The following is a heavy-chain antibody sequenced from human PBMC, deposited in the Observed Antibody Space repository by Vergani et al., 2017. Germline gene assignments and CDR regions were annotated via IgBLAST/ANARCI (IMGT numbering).Heavy chain of an antibody. CDR1: GYTFTSYY. J-gene: IGHJ5*02. Sequence: QVQLVQSGAEVKKPGASVKVSCKASGYTFTSYYMHWVRQAPGQGLEWMGIINPSGGSTSYAQKFQGRVTMTRETSTSTVYMELSSLRSEDTAVYYCAAAITMVRGINWFDPWGQGTLVTVSS. CDR2: INPSGGST. CDR3: AAAITMVRGINWFDP. D-gene: IGHD3-10*01. V-gene: IGHV1-46*01.